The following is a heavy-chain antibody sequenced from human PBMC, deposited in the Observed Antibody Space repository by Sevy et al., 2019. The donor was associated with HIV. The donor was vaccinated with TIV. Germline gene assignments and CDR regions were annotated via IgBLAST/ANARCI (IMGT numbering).Heavy chain of an antibody. CDR1: GFTVSSNY. Sequence: GGSLRLSCAASGFTVSSNYMSWVRQAPGKGLEWVSVIYSGGSRYYADSVKGRFTISRDNSKNTLYLQMNSLRAEDTAVYYCARDVVGLDYYGMDVWGQGTTVTVSS. CDR3: ARDVVGLDYYGMDV. V-gene: IGHV3-53*01. CDR2: IYSGGSR. J-gene: IGHJ6*02. D-gene: IGHD2-21*01.